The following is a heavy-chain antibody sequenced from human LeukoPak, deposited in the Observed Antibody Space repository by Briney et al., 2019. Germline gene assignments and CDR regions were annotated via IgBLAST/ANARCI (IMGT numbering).Heavy chain of an antibody. Sequence: ASVKVSCKASGYTFTSYAMHWVRQAPGQRLEWMGWINAGNGNTKYSQKFQGRVTITRDTSASTAYMELSSLRSEDTAVYYCARDFYPTYGGTSGGAFDIWGQGTMVTVSS. CDR2: INAGNGNT. V-gene: IGHV1-3*01. D-gene: IGHD4-23*01. CDR3: ARDFYPTYGGTSGGAFDI. CDR1: GYTFTSYA. J-gene: IGHJ3*02.